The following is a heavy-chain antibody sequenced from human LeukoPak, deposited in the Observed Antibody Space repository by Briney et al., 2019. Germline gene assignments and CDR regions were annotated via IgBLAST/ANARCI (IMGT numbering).Heavy chain of an antibody. D-gene: IGHD3-22*01. CDR3: AKGRSSGYAGDY. J-gene: IGHJ4*02. CDR2: ISYDGSNK. V-gene: IGHV3-30*18. Sequence: LSLTCAVSGFSFSSDGNHWGRHAPDPGKGREGVISYDGSNKTYSNSVLDRRTIFTVNSTNTLYLQMISLRAEETAVYYCAKGRSSGYAGDYWGQGTLVTVSS. CDR1: GFSFSSDG.